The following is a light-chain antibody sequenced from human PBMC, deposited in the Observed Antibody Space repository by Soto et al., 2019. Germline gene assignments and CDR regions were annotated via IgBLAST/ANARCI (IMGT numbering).Light chain of an antibody. V-gene: IGLV2-14*01. CDR2: EVS. CDR3: ISFTRSNTWV. CDR1: NSDVGGYSY. Sequence: QSVLTQPASVSGSPGHSITISCTGTNSDVGGYSYVSWFQQHPGKAPKLIIYEVSNRPSGVSIRFSGSKSGNTASLTVSGLQAEDEADYYCISFTRSNTWVIGGGTKLTVL. J-gene: IGLJ3*02.